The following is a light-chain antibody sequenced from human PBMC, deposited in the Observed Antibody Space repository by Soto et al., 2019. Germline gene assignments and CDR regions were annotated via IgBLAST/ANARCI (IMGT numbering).Light chain of an antibody. V-gene: IGKV3-15*01. J-gene: IGKJ5*01. Sequence: EIVLTHSPPTLSVFPGEKASLSCGASQSVSNNLAWYHQKPGQAPRPLIYGASTRATGVPARFSGSGSGTDFTLTISSLQSEDFAVYYCQQYNNWPAITFGQGTRLEIK. CDR3: QQYNNWPAIT. CDR2: GAS. CDR1: QSVSNN.